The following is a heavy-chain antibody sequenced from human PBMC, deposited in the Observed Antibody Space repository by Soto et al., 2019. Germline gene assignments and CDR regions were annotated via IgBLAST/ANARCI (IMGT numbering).Heavy chain of an antibody. V-gene: IGHV3-23*01. Sequence: PGGSLRLSCAASGFTFSSYAMSWVRQAPGKGLEWVSAISGSGGSTYYADSVKGRFTISRDNSKNTLYLQMNSLRAEDTAVYYCAKDRQGGVRLQLTDFDYWGQGTLVTVSS. D-gene: IGHD5-12*01. CDR3: AKDRQGGVRLQLTDFDY. CDR2: ISGSGGST. CDR1: GFTFSSYA. J-gene: IGHJ4*02.